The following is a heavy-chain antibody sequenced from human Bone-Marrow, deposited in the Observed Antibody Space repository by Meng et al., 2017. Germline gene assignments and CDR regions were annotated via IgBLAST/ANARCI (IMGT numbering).Heavy chain of an antibody. Sequence: QVQLVQAGAEVKKTGASVKVSCKASGYTFTSYGIIWVPQAPGQGLEYIGWISAYNGDTNYAQKLQGRVTMTTDTSTSTAYMELRSLRSDDTAVYYCARATGSGWLFDYWGQGTLVTVSS. J-gene: IGHJ4*02. CDR2: ISAYNGDT. V-gene: IGHV1-18*01. CDR1: GYTFTSYG. D-gene: IGHD6-19*01. CDR3: ARATGSGWLFDY.